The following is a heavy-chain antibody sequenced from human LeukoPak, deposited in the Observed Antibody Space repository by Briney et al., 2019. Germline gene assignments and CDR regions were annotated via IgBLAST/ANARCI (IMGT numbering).Heavy chain of an antibody. J-gene: IGHJ4*02. CDR1: GGSISIYY. D-gene: IGHD3-10*01. V-gene: IGHV4-59*01. CDR3: ARAGVTAAYYFDY. CDR2: IYYSGST. Sequence: PSETLSLTCTVSGGSISIYYWTWIRQAPGKGLEWIGYIYYSGSTNYNPSLKSRVTISVDMSKNQFSLKMSSVTGADTGVYYCARAGVTAAYYFDYWGQGTLVTVSS.